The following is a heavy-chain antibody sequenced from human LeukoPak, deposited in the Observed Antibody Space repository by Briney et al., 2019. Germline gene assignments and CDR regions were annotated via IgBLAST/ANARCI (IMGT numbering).Heavy chain of an antibody. CDR1: GYTLTELS. D-gene: IGHD2-2*01. Sequence: ASVKVSCKVSGYTLTELSMHWVRQAPGKGLEWMGGFDPEDGETIYAQKFQGRVTMTEDTSTDTAYMELSSLRSEDTAVYYCATTRDIVVVPAASELTNWGQGTLVTVSS. CDR2: FDPEDGET. J-gene: IGHJ4*02. CDR3: ATTRDIVVVPAASELTN. V-gene: IGHV1-24*01.